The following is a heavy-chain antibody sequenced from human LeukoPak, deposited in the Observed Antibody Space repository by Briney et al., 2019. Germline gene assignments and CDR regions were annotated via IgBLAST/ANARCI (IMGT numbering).Heavy chain of an antibody. Sequence: SETLSLICAVSGYSINNCSYFWVWIRQSPGRGLEWIGSFLYIASPYYNPSLKSRVTISVDTTNNQFSLSLSSLTAAHTGLYYYVRLRRSVLRQPFDLWGQGTKVAVSS. J-gene: IGHJ3*01. CDR3: VRLRRSVLRQPFDL. D-gene: IGHD2/OR15-2a*01. V-gene: IGHV4-39*01. CDR1: GYSINNCSYF. CDR2: FLYIASP.